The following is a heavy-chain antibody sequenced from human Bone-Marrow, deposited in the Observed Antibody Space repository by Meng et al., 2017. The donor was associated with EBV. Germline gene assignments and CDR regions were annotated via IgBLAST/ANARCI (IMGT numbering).Heavy chain of an antibody. CDR2: IYYSGST. J-gene: IGHJ4*02. Sequence: QRQRQGSGPGLVKPSEPLSLTCTVSGGSISSSSYYWGWIRQPPGKGLEWIGSIYYSGSTYYNPSLKSRVTISVDKSKNQFSLKLSSMTAADTAVYYCAAGDYSDSSGYYQFDNWGQGTLVTVSS. D-gene: IGHD3-22*01. V-gene: IGHV4-39*07. CDR3: AAGDYSDSSGYYQFDN. CDR1: GGSISSSSYY.